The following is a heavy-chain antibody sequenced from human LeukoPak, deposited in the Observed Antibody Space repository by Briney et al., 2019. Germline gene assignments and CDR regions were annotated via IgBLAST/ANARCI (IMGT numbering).Heavy chain of an antibody. V-gene: IGHV3-33*01. CDR1: GFTFSSYG. Sequence: GRSLRLSCAASGFTFSSYGMHWVRQAPGKGPEWVAVIWYDGSNKYYADSVKGRFTISRDNSKNTLYLQMNSLRAEDTAVYYCARSWSGFGELLSYFDYWGQGTLVTVSS. D-gene: IGHD3-10*01. J-gene: IGHJ4*02. CDR2: IWYDGSNK. CDR3: ARSWSGFGELLSYFDY.